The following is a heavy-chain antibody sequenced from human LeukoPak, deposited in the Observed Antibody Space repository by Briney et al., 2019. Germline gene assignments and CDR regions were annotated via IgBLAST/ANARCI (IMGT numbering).Heavy chain of an antibody. J-gene: IGHJ5*02. CDR1: GFTFSSYS. Sequence: GGSLRLSCAASGFTFSSYSMNWVRQAPGKGLEWVSAISGSGGSTYYADSVKGRFTISRDNSKNTLYLQMNSLRAEDTAVYYCAKDWEHTSYDYGDFRLNWFDPWGQGTLVTVSS. D-gene: IGHD4-17*01. V-gene: IGHV3-23*01. CDR2: ISGSGGST. CDR3: AKDWEHTSYDYGDFRLNWFDP.